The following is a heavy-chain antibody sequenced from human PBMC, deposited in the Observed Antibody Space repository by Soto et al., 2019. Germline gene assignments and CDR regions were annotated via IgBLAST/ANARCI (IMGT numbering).Heavy chain of an antibody. CDR3: ARLGIGIGDAFEI. J-gene: IGHJ3*02. CDR1: GYTFTGYY. CDR2: INPNSGGT. D-gene: IGHD7-27*01. Sequence: ASVKVSCKASGYTFTGYYMHWVRQAPGQGLEWMGWINPNSGGTNYAQKFQGRVTMTRDTSISTAYMELSRLRSKDTGVYRCARLGIGIGDAFEILSQGTMVTVSS. V-gene: IGHV1-2*02.